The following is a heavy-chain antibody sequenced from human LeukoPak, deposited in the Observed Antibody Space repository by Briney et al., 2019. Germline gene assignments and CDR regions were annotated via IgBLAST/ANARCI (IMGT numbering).Heavy chain of an antibody. J-gene: IGHJ3*02. Sequence: PGGSLRLSCAASGFTFSNYWMHWVRQAPGKGLVRVSRINSDGSSIIYADSVKGRFTISRDNAKNTLYLQMNSLRVEDTAVCYCARGGSPPEALGDAFDIWGQGTMVTVSS. CDR1: GFTFSNYW. D-gene: IGHD1-26*01. V-gene: IGHV3-74*01. CDR2: INSDGSSI. CDR3: ARGGSPPEALGDAFDI.